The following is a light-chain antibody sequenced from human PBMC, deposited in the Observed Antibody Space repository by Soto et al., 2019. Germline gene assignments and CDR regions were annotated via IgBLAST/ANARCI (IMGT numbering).Light chain of an antibody. Sequence: QSVLTQHASVSGSPGQSITISCTGASSDVGGYTYVSWYQHHPGKAPKLMIYEVSNRPSGVSNRFSGSKSGNTASLTISGLQAEDEADYYCSSYTSSSTYVFGTGTKVTVL. V-gene: IGLV2-14*01. CDR1: SSDVGGYTY. CDR2: EVS. CDR3: SSYTSSSTYV. J-gene: IGLJ1*01.